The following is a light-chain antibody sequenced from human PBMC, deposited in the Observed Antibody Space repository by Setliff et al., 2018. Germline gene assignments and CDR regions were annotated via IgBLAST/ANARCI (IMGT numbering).Light chain of an antibody. CDR1: SSDIGSYHL. CDR2: EVN. J-gene: IGLJ3*02. Sequence: QSVLTQPASVSGSPGQSITLSCAGTSSDIGSYHLVSWYQQHPGKVPKLMIYEVNKRPSGVSNRFSGSKSGNTASLTISGLQAEDEGDYYCCSYVIGGTLAFGGGTKVTVL. CDR3: CSYVIGGTLA. V-gene: IGLV2-23*02.